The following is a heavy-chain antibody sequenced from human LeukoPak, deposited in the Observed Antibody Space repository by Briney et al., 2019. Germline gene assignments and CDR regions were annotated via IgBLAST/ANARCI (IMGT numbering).Heavy chain of an antibody. Sequence: PSETLSLTCAVYGGSFSGYYWSWIRQPPGKGLEWIGEINHSGGTDYNPSLKSRVTISVDTSKNQFSLKLSSVTAADTAVYYCARASYGDYRPPLDYWGQGTLVTVSS. CDR3: ARASYGDYRPPLDY. J-gene: IGHJ4*02. V-gene: IGHV4-34*01. D-gene: IGHD4-17*01. CDR1: GGSFSGYY. CDR2: INHSGGT.